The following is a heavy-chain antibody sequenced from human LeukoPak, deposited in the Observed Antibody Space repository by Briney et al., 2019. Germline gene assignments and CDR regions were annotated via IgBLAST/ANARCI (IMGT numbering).Heavy chain of an antibody. Sequence: GGSLRLSCAASGFTFSSYAMSWVRQAPGKGLEWVSAISGSGGSTYYADSVKGRFTISRVNSKNTLFLQMNSLRADDTAVYYCAKDRTYCTSTSCHHYYFDYWGQGTLVTVSS. CDR2: ISGSGGST. CDR3: AKDRTYCTSTSCHHYYFDY. CDR1: GFTFSSYA. V-gene: IGHV3-23*01. J-gene: IGHJ4*02. D-gene: IGHD2-2*01.